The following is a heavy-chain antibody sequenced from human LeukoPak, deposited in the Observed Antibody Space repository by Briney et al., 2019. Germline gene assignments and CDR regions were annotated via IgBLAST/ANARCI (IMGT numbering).Heavy chain of an antibody. V-gene: IGHV3-30*02. CDR1: GFTFSSYG. Sequence: PGGSLRLSCAASGFTFSSYGMHWVRQAPGKGLEWVAFIRYDGSNKYYADSVKGRFTISRDNSKNTLYLQMNSLRAEDTAVYYCAKEGLVGARFYFDYWGQGTLVTVSS. CDR2: IRYDGSNK. CDR3: AKEGLVGARFYFDY. J-gene: IGHJ4*02. D-gene: IGHD1-26*01.